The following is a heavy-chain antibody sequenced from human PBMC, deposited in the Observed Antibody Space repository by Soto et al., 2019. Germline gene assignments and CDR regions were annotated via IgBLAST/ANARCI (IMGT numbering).Heavy chain of an antibody. J-gene: IGHJ6*02. V-gene: IGHV1-2*02. CDR1: GYTFTGYY. CDR3: AKGGAIVAAGTRVYLYNAMDV. CDR2: INPNSGDT. D-gene: IGHD1-26*01. Sequence: ASVKVSCKASGYTFTGYYVHWVRQAPGQGLEWMGWINPNSGDTYLAQRFQGRVTMNRDTSIGTAYMELRGLTSDDTAEYYCAKGGAIVAAGTRVYLYNAMDVWGQGTTVTISS.